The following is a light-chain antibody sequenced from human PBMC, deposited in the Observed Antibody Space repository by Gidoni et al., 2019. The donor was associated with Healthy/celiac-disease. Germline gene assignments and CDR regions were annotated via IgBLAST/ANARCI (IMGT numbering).Light chain of an antibody. CDR2: AAS. Sequence: DIQLTQSPSFLSASVGDRVTITCRASQGISSYLAWYQQKPGKASKLLIYAASTLQSGVPSRFSGSGSGTEFTLTISSLQPEDFATYYCQQLNSYPPFTFXPXTKVXIK. J-gene: IGKJ3*01. V-gene: IGKV1-9*01. CDR1: QGISSY. CDR3: QQLNSYPPFT.